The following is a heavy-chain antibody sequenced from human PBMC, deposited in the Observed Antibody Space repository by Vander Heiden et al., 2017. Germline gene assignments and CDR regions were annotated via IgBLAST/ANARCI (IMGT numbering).Heavy chain of an antibody. CDR2: INPNSGGT. Sequence: QVQLVQSGAEVKKPGASVKVSCKASGNTVIGYYLHWVRQAPGQGLEWMGWINPNSGGTNYAQNFQGRVTMTRDTSISTDYMELSSLRSDDTAVYYCASRRGYDISWYCDLWGRGTLGNVSS. J-gene: IGHJ2*01. CDR1: GNTVIGYY. V-gene: IGHV1-2*02. D-gene: IGHD3-22*01. CDR3: ASRRGYDISWYCDL.